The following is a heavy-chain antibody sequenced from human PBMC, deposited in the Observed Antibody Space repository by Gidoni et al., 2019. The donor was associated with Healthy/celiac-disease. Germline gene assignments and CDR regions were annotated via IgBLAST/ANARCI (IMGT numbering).Heavy chain of an antibody. V-gene: IGHV4-31*03. Sequence: QVQLQEPGPGLVKPSQTLSLTCTLSGGPPSSGGYYWSWIRQHPGKGLEGIGYIYYSGSTYYNPSLKSRVTISVDTSKNQFSLKLSSVTAADTAVYYCASLSAGTQQLVRVGAFDIWGQGTMVTVSS. CDR2: IYYSGST. D-gene: IGHD6-13*01. J-gene: IGHJ3*02. CDR1: GGPPSSGGYY. CDR3: ASLSAGTQQLVRVGAFDI.